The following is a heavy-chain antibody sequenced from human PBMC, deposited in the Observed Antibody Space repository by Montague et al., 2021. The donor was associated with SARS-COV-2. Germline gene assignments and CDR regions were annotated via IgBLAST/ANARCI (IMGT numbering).Heavy chain of an antibody. Sequence: SETRSLTCAVYGGSFSAYYWSWIRRPPGKGLEWIGEINHSGSTNYNPSLKSRVTISVDTSKNQFSLKLSSVTAADTAVYYCARTDYISSWFGAKKWFDPWGQGTLVTVSS. CDR2: INHSGST. CDR3: ARTDYISSWFGAKKWFDP. V-gene: IGHV4-34*01. D-gene: IGHD6-13*01. J-gene: IGHJ5*02. CDR1: GGSFSAYY.